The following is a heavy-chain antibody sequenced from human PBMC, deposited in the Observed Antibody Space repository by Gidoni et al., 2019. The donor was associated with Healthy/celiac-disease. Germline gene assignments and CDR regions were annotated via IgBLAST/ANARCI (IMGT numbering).Heavy chain of an antibody. CDR1: GFTFSSYD. V-gene: IGHV3-13*05. J-gene: IGHJ6*02. D-gene: IGHD6-6*01. Sequence: EVQLVESGGGLVQPGGSLRLSCAASGFTFSSYDMHWVRQATGKGLEWVSAIGTAGDPYYPGSVKGRFTISRENAKNSLYLQMNSLRAGDTAVYYCARGTFIAARMDYYGMDVWGQGTTVTVSS. CDR3: ARGTFIAARMDYYGMDV. CDR2: IGTAGDP.